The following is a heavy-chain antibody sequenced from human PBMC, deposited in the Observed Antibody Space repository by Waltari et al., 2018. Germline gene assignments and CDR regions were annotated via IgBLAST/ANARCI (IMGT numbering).Heavy chain of an antibody. J-gene: IGHJ6*02. CDR3: ARAFDDYVWGSYREHYYYYGMDV. Sequence: QVQLVQSGAEVKKPGSSVKVSCKASGGTFSSYTISWVRQAPGQGLAWMGRIIPILGIANYAQKFQGRVTITADKSTSTAYMELSSLRSEDTAVYYCARAFDDYVWGSYREHYYYYGMDVWGQGTTVTVSS. CDR1: GGTFSSYT. V-gene: IGHV1-69*02. D-gene: IGHD3-16*02. CDR2: IIPILGIA.